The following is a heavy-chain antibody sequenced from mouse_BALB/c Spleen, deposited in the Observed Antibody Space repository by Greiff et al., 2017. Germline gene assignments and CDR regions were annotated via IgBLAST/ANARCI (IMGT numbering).Heavy chain of an antibody. V-gene: IGHV1S135*01. D-gene: IGHD2-12*01. CDR1: GYSFTSYY. Sequence: VQLKESGPELMKPGASVKISCKASGYSFTSYYMHWVKQSHGKSLEWIGYIDPFNGGTSYNQKFKGKATLTVDKSSSTAYMHLSSLTSEDSAVYYCARLGTTGWYFDVWGAGTTVTVSS. J-gene: IGHJ1*01. CDR2: IDPFNGGT. CDR3: ARLGTTGWYFDV.